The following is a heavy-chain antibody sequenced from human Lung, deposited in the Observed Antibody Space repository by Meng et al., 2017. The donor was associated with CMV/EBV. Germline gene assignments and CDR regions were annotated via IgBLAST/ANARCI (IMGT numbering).Heavy chain of an antibody. CDR2: IYSGGNT. CDR1: GFIVSTKY. Sequence: SLKISCAVSGFIVSTKYMSWVRQAPGKGLEWVSTIYSGGNTYSADPVKGRFTISRDNSKNILYLQMKGLTAEDTAVYYCATEPGYSSAWDNWGQGTLVTVSS. J-gene: IGHJ4*02. V-gene: IGHV3-53*01. D-gene: IGHD2-15*01. CDR3: ATEPGYSSAWDN.